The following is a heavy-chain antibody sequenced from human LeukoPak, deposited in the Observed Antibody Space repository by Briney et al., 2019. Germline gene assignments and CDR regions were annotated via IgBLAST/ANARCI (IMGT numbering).Heavy chain of an antibody. D-gene: IGHD3-22*01. CDR3: ARDRGSSGYHFDY. J-gene: IGHJ4*02. V-gene: IGHV3-48*01. Sequence: GGSLRLSCAASGFTFSDYSMNWVRQAPGKGLERVSYISTTSSSTIYYAGSVKGRFTISRDNAKNSLYLQMNSLRAEDTAVYYCARDRGSSGYHFDYWGQGTLVTVSS. CDR2: ISTTSSSTI. CDR1: GFTFSDYS.